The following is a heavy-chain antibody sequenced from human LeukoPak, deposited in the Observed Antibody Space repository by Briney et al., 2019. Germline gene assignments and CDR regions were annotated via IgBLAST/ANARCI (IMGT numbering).Heavy chain of an antibody. D-gene: IGHD3-10*01. CDR2: INHSGST. Sequence: SETLSLTCTVSGGSISSYYWSWIRQPPGKGLEWIGEINHSGSTNYNPSLKSRVTISVDTSKNQFSLKLSSVTAADTAVYYCARRTMVRGAPDYWGQGTLVTVSS. J-gene: IGHJ4*02. CDR1: GGSISSYY. CDR3: ARRTMVRGAPDY. V-gene: IGHV4-34*01.